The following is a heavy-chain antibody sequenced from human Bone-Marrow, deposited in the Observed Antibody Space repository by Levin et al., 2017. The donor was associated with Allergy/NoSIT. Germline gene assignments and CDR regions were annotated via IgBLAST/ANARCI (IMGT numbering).Heavy chain of an antibody. CDR3: ARGPSSGWLYPPGY. J-gene: IGHJ4*02. V-gene: IGHV3-11*01. CDR1: GFTFSDYY. Sequence: SCAASGFTFSDYYMSWIRQAPGKGLEWVSYISSSGSTIYYADSVKGRFTISRDNAKNSLYLQMNSLRAEDTAVYYCARGPSSGWLYPPGYWGQGTLVTVSS. CDR2: ISSSGSTI. D-gene: IGHD6-19*01.